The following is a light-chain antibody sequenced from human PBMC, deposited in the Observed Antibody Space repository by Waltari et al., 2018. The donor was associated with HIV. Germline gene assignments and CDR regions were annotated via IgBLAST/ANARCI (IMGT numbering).Light chain of an antibody. CDR2: GAT. J-gene: IGKJ5*01. V-gene: IGKV3-15*01. Sequence: EVILTQSPDILSVSSGERVTLSCRASQSVGRNLAWYQQKPGQSPRLVVYGATTRATGIPARFSGSGSGTEFTLTISGLRSEDFATYYCQQYYSYSSFGQGTRLEIK. CDR1: QSVGRN. CDR3: QQYYSYSS.